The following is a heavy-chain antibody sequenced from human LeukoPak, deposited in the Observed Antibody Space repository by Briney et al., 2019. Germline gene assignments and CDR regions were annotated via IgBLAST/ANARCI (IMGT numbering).Heavy chain of an antibody. Sequence: KTSETLSLTCTVSGGSISSGSYYWSWIRQPAGKGLEWIGRIYTSGSTNYNPSLKSRVTISVDTSKNQFSLKLSSVTAADTAVYYCAIESGYGSGSYYNVAYYYYMDVWGEGTTVTVSS. J-gene: IGHJ6*03. V-gene: IGHV4-61*02. CDR3: AIESGYGSGSYYNVAYYYYMDV. CDR2: IYTSGST. CDR1: GGSISSGSYY. D-gene: IGHD3-10*01.